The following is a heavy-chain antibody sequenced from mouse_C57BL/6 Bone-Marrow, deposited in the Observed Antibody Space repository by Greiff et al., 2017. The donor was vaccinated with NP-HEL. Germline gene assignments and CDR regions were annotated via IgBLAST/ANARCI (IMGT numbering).Heavy chain of an antibody. CDR2: ISSGGSYT. Sequence: EVKLMESGGDLVKPGGSLKLSCAASGFTFSSYGMSWVRQTPDKRLEWVATISSGGSYTYYPDSVKGRFTISRDNAKNTLYLQRSSLKSEDTAMYYCARHYGSSPYYFDYWGQGTTLTVSS. V-gene: IGHV5-6*01. D-gene: IGHD1-1*01. CDR3: ARHYGSSPYYFDY. CDR1: GFTFSSYG. J-gene: IGHJ2*01.